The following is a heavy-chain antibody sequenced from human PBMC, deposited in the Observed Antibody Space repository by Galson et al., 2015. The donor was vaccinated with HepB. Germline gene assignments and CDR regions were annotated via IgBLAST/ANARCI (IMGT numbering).Heavy chain of an antibody. CDR2: INHNGSP. D-gene: IGHD7-27*01. V-gene: IGHV4-34*01. CDR3: ARDLLGIGSRGDY. CDR1: GGSFSGYY. J-gene: IGHJ4*02. Sequence: LSLTCAVYGGSFSGYYWSWIRQPPGKGLEWIGEINHNGSPNYNPSLKSRVTISVDTSKNQFSLQLSSVTAADTAVYYCARDLLGIGSRGDYWGQGTLVTVSS.